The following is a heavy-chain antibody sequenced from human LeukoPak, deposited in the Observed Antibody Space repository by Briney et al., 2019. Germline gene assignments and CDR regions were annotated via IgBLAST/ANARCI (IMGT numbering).Heavy chain of an antibody. J-gene: IGHJ5*02. CDR1: GYTFTSYG. V-gene: IGHV1-18*04. D-gene: IGHD6-13*01. CDR2: ISAYNGNT. CDR3: ARVYGSSWYSEYDNWFDP. Sequence: ASVKVSCKASGYTFTSYGISWVRRAPGQGLEWMGWISAYNGNTNYAQKLQGRVTMTTDTSTSTAYMELRSLRSDDTAVYYCARVYGSSWYSEYDNWFDPRGQGTLVTVSS.